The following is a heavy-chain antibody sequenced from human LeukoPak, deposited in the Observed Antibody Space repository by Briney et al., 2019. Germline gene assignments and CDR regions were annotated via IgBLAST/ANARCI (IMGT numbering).Heavy chain of an antibody. CDR3: ARAAWYYGSGTTRIDY. CDR2: INHSGST. D-gene: IGHD3-10*01. V-gene: IGHV4-34*01. J-gene: IGHJ4*02. CDR1: GGSFSGYY. Sequence: PSETLSLTCAVYGGSFSGYYWSWIRQPPGKGLEWIGEINHSGSTNYNPSLKSRVTISVDTSKNQFSLKLSSVTAADTAVYYCARAAWYYGSGTTRIDYWGQGTLVTVSS.